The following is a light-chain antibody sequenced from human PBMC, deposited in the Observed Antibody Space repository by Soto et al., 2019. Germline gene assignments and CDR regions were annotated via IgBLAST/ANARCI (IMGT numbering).Light chain of an antibody. CDR3: AAWDDSLNGYV. V-gene: IGLV1-44*01. J-gene: IGLJ1*01. Sequence: QSVLTQPPSASGTPGQRVTISCSGISSNIGSNTVNWFQHLPGTAPKLLIYINSQRPSGVPDRFSGSKSGTSASLAISGLQSEDEADYYCAAWDDSLNGYVFGTGTKVTVL. CDR1: SSNIGSNT. CDR2: INS.